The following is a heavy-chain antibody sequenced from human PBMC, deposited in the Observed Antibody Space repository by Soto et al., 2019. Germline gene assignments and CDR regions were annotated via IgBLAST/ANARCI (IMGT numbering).Heavy chain of an antibody. CDR2: IYYSGST. J-gene: IGHJ4*02. CDR3: ARDYDSSGDYI. CDR1: GGSISSYY. V-gene: IGHV4-59*01. D-gene: IGHD3-22*01. Sequence: SETLSLTCTVSGGSISSYYWSWIRQPPGKGLEWIGYIYYSGSTNYNPSLKSRVTISVDTSKNQFSLKLSSVTAADTAVYYCARDYDSSGDYIWGQGTLVTVSS.